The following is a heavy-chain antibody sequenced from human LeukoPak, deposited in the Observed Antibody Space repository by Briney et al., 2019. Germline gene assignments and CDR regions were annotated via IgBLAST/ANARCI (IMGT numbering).Heavy chain of an antibody. Sequence: GGSLRLSCAASGFTFSSFSMNWVRQAPGKGLEWVSYISSSSSYIYYADSVKGRFTISRDNAKNSLYLQMNSLRAEDTAVYYCARGGVYSYGQYYYYGMDVWGKGTTVTVSS. CDR1: GFTFSSFS. D-gene: IGHD5-18*01. J-gene: IGHJ6*04. CDR3: ARGGVYSYGQYYYYGMDV. V-gene: IGHV3-21*01. CDR2: ISSSSSYI.